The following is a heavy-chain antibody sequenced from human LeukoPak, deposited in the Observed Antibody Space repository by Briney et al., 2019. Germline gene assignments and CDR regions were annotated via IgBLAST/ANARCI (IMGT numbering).Heavy chain of an antibody. CDR1: GFAFSSYS. CDR2: ISSSSSYI. J-gene: IGHJ6*02. Sequence: GGSLRLSCAASGFAFSSYSMNWVRQAPGKGLVWVSSISSSSSYIYYADSVKGRFTISRDNAKNSLYLQMNSLRAEDTAVYYCAREHVVVVPAANSYGMDVWGQGTTVTVSS. V-gene: IGHV3-21*01. CDR3: AREHVVVVPAANSYGMDV. D-gene: IGHD2-2*01.